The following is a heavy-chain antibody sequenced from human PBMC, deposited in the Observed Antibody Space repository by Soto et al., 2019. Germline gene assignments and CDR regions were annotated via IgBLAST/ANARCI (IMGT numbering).Heavy chain of an antibody. CDR1: GGSFIGYY. J-gene: IGHJ4*02. V-gene: IGHV4-34*01. CDR3: ARTATVAVDY. CDR2: INHSGST. D-gene: IGHD4-4*01. Sequence: SETLSLTCAVYGGSFIGYYWSWIRQPPGKGLEWIGEINHSGSTNYNPSLKSRVTISVDTSKNQFSLKLSSVTAADTAVYYCARTATVAVDYWGQGTLVTVSS.